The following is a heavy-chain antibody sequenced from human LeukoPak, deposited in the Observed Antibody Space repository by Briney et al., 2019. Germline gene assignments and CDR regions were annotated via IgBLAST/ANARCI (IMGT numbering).Heavy chain of an antibody. J-gene: IGHJ4*02. CDR1: GGSFSGYY. D-gene: IGHD6-13*01. Sequence: SETLSLTCAVYGGSFSGYYWSWIRQPPGKGLEWIGEINHNGSTNYNPSLKSRVTISVDTSKNQFSLKLSSVTAADTAVYYCARGGWQQLDYWGQGTLVTVSS. CDR2: INHNGST. V-gene: IGHV4-34*01. CDR3: ARGGWQQLDY.